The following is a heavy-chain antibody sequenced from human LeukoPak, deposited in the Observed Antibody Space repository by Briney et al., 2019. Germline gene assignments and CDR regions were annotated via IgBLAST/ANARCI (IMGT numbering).Heavy chain of an antibody. V-gene: IGHV3-11*01. J-gene: IGHJ4*02. CDR3: ARGIYGGNS. CDR1: GFTFSDHY. CDR2: VSSGGGTT. Sequence: PGGSLRLSCAASGFTFSDHYMSWIRQAPGKGLEWVSYVSSGGGTTYYADSVKGRFTISRDNAKNSLYLQMNSLRAEDTAVYYCARGIYGGNSWGQGTLVTVSS. D-gene: IGHD4-23*01.